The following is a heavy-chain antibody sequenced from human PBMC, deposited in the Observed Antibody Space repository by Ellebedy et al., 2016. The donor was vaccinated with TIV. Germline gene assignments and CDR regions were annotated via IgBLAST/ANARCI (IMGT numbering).Heavy chain of an antibody. J-gene: IGHJ4*02. CDR3: ARGLSDYGDFELDY. D-gene: IGHD4-17*01. Sequence: GESLKISCAASGFTVNNNYMRWFRQAPGKGLEWVSLIYSGGDRYYADSVKGRFTISRDNAKKSLYLQMNSLRAEDTALYYCARGLSDYGDFELDYWGQGTLVTVSS. CDR1: GFTVNNNY. CDR2: IYSGGDR. V-gene: IGHV3-53*01.